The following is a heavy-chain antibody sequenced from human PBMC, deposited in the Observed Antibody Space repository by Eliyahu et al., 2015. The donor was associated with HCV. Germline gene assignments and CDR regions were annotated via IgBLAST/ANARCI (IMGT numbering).Heavy chain of an antibody. CDR1: GGSISNXVYY. Sequence: QLRLRESDPGLVKPSETLSLTCTVSGGSISNXVYYWGWXRQPPGKGLEWIGTMYYSGGTYYNPSLKSRVTISVDMSKNQFSLKLSSVTAADTALYYCATVVTAIPNWFDPWGRGTLVTVSS. J-gene: IGHJ5*02. CDR2: MYYSGGT. D-gene: IGHD2-21*02. V-gene: IGHV4-39*01. CDR3: ATVVTAIPNWFDP.